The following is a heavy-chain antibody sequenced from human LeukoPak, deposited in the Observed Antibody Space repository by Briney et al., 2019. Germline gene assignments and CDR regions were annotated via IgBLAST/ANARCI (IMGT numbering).Heavy chain of an antibody. CDR3: ARDKDSELNRSNWFDP. D-gene: IGHD1-7*01. CDR1: GGSISSYY. V-gene: IGHV4-4*07. Sequence: PSETLSLTCTVSGGSISSYYWSWIRQPAGKGLEWIGRIYTSGSTNYNPSLKSRVTMSVDTSKNQFSPKLSSVTAADTAVYYCARDKDSELNRSNWFDPWGQGTLVTVSS. CDR2: IYTSGST. J-gene: IGHJ5*02.